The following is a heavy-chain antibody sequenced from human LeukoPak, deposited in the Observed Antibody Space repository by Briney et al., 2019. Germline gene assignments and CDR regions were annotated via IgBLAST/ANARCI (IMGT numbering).Heavy chain of an antibody. CDR3: AHWREDSSGWYASDY. CDR2: IYWDDDK. Sequence: SGPTLVKPTQTLTLTCTFSGFSLSTSGVGMGWIRQPPGKALEWLALIYWDDDKRYSPSLKSRLTITKDTSKNQVVLTMTNMDPVDTATYYCAHWREDSSGWYASDYWGQGTLVTVSS. CDR1: GFSLSTSGVG. D-gene: IGHD6-19*01. V-gene: IGHV2-5*02. J-gene: IGHJ4*02.